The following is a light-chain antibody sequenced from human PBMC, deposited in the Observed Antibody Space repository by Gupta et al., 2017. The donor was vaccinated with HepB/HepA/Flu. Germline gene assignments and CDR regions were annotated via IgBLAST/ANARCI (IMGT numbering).Light chain of an antibody. CDR3: GTWDSSLSAVV. CDR2: DNN. V-gene: IGLV1-51*01. CDR1: SSNIGNKY. Sequence: QSVLTLSPSVSAAPGQKVTIPCSGSSSNIGNKYVSWYQQLPGTAPKLLIYDNNKRPSGIPDRFSGSKSGTSATLGITGLQAGDEAYYYCGTWDSSLSAVVFGGGTKLTVL. J-gene: IGLJ2*01.